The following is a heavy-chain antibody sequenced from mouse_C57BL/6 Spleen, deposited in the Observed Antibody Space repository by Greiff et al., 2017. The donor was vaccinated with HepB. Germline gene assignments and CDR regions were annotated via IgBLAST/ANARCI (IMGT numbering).Heavy chain of an antibody. CDR2: IYPGDGDT. CDR1: GYAFSSSW. V-gene: IGHV1-82*01. CDR3: ARDAMDY. J-gene: IGHJ4*01. Sequence: VQLQQSGPELVKPGASVKISCKASGYAFSSSWMNWVKQRPGKGLEWIGRIYPGDGDTNYNGKFKGKATLTADKSSSTAYMQISSLTSEDSAVYFCARDAMDYWGQGTSVTVSS.